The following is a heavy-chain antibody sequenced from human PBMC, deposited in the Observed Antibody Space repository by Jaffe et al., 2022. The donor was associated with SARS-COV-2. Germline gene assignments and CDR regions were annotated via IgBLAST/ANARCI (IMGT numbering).Heavy chain of an antibody. V-gene: IGHV3-9*01. CDR3: AKVGGIAVAGNAPDYYMDV. D-gene: IGHD6-19*01. CDR1: GFTFDDYA. Sequence: EVQLVESGGGLVQPGRSLRLSCAASGFTFDDYAMHWVRQAPGKGLEWVSGISWNSGSIGYADSVKGRFTISRDNAKNSLYLQMNSLRAEDTALYYCAKVGGIAVAGNAPDYYMDVWGKGTTVTVSS. J-gene: IGHJ6*03. CDR2: ISWNSGSI.